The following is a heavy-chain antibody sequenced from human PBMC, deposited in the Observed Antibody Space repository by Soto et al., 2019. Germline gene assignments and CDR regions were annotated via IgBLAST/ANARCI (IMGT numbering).Heavy chain of an antibody. J-gene: IGHJ4*02. CDR3: ARVWQNDILTGYYRDY. Sequence: ASVKVSCKASGGTFSSYAISWVRQAPGQGLEWMGGIIPNSGNTGYAQKFQGRVTMTRNTSISTAYMELSSLRSEDTAVYYCARVWQNDILTGYYRDYWGQGTLVTVS. CDR2: IIPNSGNT. D-gene: IGHD3-9*01. CDR1: GGTFSSYA. V-gene: IGHV1-8*02.